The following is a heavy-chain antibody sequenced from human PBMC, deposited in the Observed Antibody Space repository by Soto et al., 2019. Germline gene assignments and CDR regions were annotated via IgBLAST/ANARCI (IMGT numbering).Heavy chain of an antibody. D-gene: IGHD3-22*01. V-gene: IGHV4-39*01. CDR3: ARPQTATHYYDSSGYYFGGRSVTFDI. J-gene: IGHJ3*02. CDR1: GGSISSSNYY. Sequence: SETLSLTCTVSGGSISSSNYYWGWIRQPPGKGLEWIGSIFYSGNTYYNPSLKSRVTISVDTSKNQFSLKLSSVTAADTAVYYCARPQTATHYYDSSGYYFGGRSVTFDIWGQGTMVTVSS. CDR2: IFYSGNT.